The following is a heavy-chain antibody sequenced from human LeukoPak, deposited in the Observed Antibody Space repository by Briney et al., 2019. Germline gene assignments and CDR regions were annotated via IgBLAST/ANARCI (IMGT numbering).Heavy chain of an antibody. CDR2: ITYSGANT. Sequence: GGPLRLSCAASGFTFSSHAMNWVRQLPGKGLEWVSTITYSGANTYYADSVKGRFTISRDNLENTLYLRMDSLSANDTAIYYCARAAGGTAHYYMDVWGKGTPLTVSS. D-gene: IGHD3-16*01. CDR3: ARAAGGTAHYYMDV. V-gene: IGHV3-23*01. CDR1: GFTFSSHA. J-gene: IGHJ6*03.